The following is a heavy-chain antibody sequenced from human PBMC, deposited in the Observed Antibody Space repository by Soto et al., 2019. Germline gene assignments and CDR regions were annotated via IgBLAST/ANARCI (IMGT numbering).Heavy chain of an antibody. J-gene: IGHJ4*02. D-gene: IGHD6-6*01. CDR2: IYNGGGT. V-gene: IGHV3-53*02. CDR1: GFTVSGNY. Sequence: EVQLVETGGGVIQPGGSLRLSCAASGFTVSGNYMSWGRQAPGKGLEWVSVIYNGGGTYYADSAKGRFTISRDNSKNTLYLQMNSLRAEDTAVYYCASTRGSSYDYWGQGTLVTVSS. CDR3: ASTRGSSYDY.